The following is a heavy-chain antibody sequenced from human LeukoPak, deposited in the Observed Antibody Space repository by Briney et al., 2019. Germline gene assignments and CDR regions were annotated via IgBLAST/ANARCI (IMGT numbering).Heavy chain of an antibody. V-gene: IGHV4-38-2*02. CDR3: ASGPDCGGDCYPNYYYGMDV. Sequence: SETLSLTCTVSGYSISSGYYWGWIRQPPGKGLEWIGSIYHSGSTYYNPSLKSRVTISVDTSKNQFSLKLSSVTAADTAVYYCASGPDCGGDCYPNYYYGMDVWGQGTTVTVSS. D-gene: IGHD2-21*02. CDR1: GYSISSGYY. J-gene: IGHJ6*02. CDR2: IYHSGST.